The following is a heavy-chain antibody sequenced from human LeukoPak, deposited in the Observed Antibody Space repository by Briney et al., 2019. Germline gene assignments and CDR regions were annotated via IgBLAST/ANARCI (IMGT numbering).Heavy chain of an antibody. D-gene: IGHD3-3*01. V-gene: IGHV4-30-2*01. CDR2: IYHSGST. CDR1: GGSISSGGYS. J-gene: IGHJ6*02. Sequence: SETLSLTCAVSGGSISSGGYSWSWIRQPPGKGLEWIGYIYHSGSTYYNPSLKSRVTISVDRSKNQFSLKLSSVTAADTAVYYCARHYDFWSGSGLDYGMDVWGQGTTVTVSS. CDR3: ARHYDFWSGSGLDYGMDV.